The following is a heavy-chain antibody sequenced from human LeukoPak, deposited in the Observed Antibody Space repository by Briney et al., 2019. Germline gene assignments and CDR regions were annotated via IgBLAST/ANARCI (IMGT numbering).Heavy chain of an antibody. CDR2: IRSSSSTI. CDR3: ARDQDNAFDS. D-gene: IGHD1-1*01. Sequence: SGGSLRLSCVASGFTFSKHDMNWVRQAPGKGLEWVSYIRSSSSTIYYADSVKGRFTVSRDNAKNSLYLQMSSLRDEDTAVYYCARDQDNAFDSWGQGTLVTVSS. V-gene: IGHV3-48*02. J-gene: IGHJ4*02. CDR1: GFTFSKHD.